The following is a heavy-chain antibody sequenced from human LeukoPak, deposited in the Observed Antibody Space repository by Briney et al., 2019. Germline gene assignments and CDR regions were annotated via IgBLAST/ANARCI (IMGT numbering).Heavy chain of an antibody. J-gene: IGHJ1*01. CDR2: IIPIVGTA. D-gene: IGHD3-10*01. Sequence: SVKLSCKASGVTFSSYAISWVRQAPGQGLEWMGGIIPIVGTANYAQKFQGRVTITTDESTSTAYMELSSLRSEDTAVYYCASPPRWLGDDVWYFQHWGQGTLVTVSS. CDR3: ASPPRWLGDDVWYFQH. CDR1: GVTFSSYA. V-gene: IGHV1-69*05.